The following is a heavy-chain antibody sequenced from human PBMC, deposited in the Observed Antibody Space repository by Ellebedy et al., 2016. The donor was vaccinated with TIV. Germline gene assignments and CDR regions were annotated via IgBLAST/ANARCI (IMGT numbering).Heavy chain of an antibody. Sequence: PGGSLRLSCAASGFAFGGFCMNWVRQAPGKGLEWVSSISTISDDVHHADSVQGRFTISRDNAKNSIYLQMNNLGPEDTAVYYCSRFSRGAPFVDYVYYMDVWGKGAAVTVSS. CDR3: SRFSRGAPFVDYVYYMDV. V-gene: IGHV3-21*01. D-gene: IGHD4-17*01. J-gene: IGHJ6*03. CDR1: GFAFGGFC. CDR2: ISTISDDV.